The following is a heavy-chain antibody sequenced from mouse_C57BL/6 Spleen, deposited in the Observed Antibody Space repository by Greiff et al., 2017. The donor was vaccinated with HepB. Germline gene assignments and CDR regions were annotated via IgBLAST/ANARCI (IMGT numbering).Heavy chain of an antibody. J-gene: IGHJ4*01. V-gene: IGHV14-3*01. CDR2: IDPANGNT. CDR3: DRERSPTAQGLYDYAMDY. D-gene: IGHD3-2*02. CDR1: GFNFKNTY. Sequence: EVLLVESVAELVRPGASVKLSCTASGFNFKNTYMHWVKQRPEQGLEWIGRIDPANGNTKYAPKFQGKATITADTSSNTTYLQNSSLTSEDTAIYYWDRERSPTAQGLYDYAMDYWGTGTTVTVSS.